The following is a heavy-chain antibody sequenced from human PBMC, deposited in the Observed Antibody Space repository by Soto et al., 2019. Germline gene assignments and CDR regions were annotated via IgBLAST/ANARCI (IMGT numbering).Heavy chain of an antibody. Sequence: ASVKVSCKASGYTFTSYGISWVRQAPGQGLEWMGWISAYNGNTNYAQKLQGRVTMTTDTSTSTAYMELRSLRSDDTAVYYCARDSRYRIAVRRGYFDYWGQGTLVTVSS. CDR1: GYTFTSYG. CDR2: ISAYNGNT. CDR3: ARDSRYRIAVRRGYFDY. V-gene: IGHV1-18*04. D-gene: IGHD6-6*01. J-gene: IGHJ4*02.